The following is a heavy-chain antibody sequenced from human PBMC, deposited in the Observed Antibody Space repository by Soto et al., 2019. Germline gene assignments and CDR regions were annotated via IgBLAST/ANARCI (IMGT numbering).Heavy chain of an antibody. J-gene: IGHJ6*02. Sequence: PSETLSLTCTLSAGSVSSGSYYWSWIRQPPGKGLEWIGYIYYSGSTNYNPSLKSRVTISVDTSKNQFSLKLSSVTAADTAVYYCAKVPVEMDTRGYYYYYGIDVWGQGTTVTVSS. CDR3: AKVPVEMDTRGYYYYYGIDV. D-gene: IGHD5-18*01. CDR1: AGSVSSGSYY. V-gene: IGHV4-61*01. CDR2: IYYSGST.